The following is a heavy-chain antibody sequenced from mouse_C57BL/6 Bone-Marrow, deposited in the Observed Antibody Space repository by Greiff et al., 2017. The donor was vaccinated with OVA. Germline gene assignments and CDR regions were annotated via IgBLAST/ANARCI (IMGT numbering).Heavy chain of an antibody. CDR1: GFNIKNTY. D-gene: IGHD1-1*02. J-gene: IGHJ2*01. CDR2: IDPANGNT. Sequence: EVQLQQSVAELVRPGASVKLSCTASGFNIKNTYMHWVKQRPEQGLEWIGRIDPANGNTKYAPKFQGKATITAATSSNTAYLQLSGLTSVDTAIYYGARKVGRGGCYFVYWGQGTTLTVSS. CDR3: ARKVGRGGCYFVY. V-gene: IGHV14-3*01.